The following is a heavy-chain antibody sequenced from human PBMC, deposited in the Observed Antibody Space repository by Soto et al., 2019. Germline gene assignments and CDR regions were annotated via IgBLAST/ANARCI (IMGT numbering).Heavy chain of an antibody. Sequence: PSETLSLTCTVSGGSISSYYWSWIRQPPGKGLEWIGYIYYSGSTNYNPSLKSRVTISVDTSKNQFSLKLSSVTAADTAVYYCARHGIYDSSGYYFDYWGQGTLVTVSS. CDR1: GGSISSYY. V-gene: IGHV4-59*08. CDR3: ARHGIYDSSGYYFDY. CDR2: IYYSGST. D-gene: IGHD3-22*01. J-gene: IGHJ4*02.